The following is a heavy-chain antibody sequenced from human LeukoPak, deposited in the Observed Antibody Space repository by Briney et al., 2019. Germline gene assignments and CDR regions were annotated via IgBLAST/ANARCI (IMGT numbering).Heavy chain of an antibody. J-gene: IGHJ6*02. CDR2: IRSKAYGGTT. D-gene: IGHD3-22*01. Sequence: GGSLRLSCTASRFTLGDYAMSWFRQAPGKGLEWVGFIRSKAYGGTTEYAASVKGRFTISRDDSKSIAYLQMNSLKTEDTAVYYCSRYYDSSGYSVWGQGTTVTVSS. V-gene: IGHV3-49*03. CDR1: RFTLGDYA. CDR3: SRYYDSSGYSV.